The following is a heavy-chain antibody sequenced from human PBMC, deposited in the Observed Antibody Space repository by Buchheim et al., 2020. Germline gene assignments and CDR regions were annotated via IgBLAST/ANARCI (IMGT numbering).Heavy chain of an antibody. CDR2: INHSGST. Sequence: QVQLQQWGAGLLKPSETLSLTCAVYGGSFSGYYWSWIRQPPGKGLEWIGEINHSGSTNYNPSLKSRVTISVDPSKNQFSLKLSSVTAADTAVYYCARMDSSGTQGVGMDVWGQGTT. D-gene: IGHD3-22*01. V-gene: IGHV4-34*01. CDR3: ARMDSSGTQGVGMDV. J-gene: IGHJ6*02. CDR1: GGSFSGYY.